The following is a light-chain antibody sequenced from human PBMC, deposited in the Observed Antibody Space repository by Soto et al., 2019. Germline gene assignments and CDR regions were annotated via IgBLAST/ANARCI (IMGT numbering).Light chain of an antibody. V-gene: IGLV1-44*01. CDR2: SNI. J-gene: IGLJ3*02. Sequence: QSVLTQPPSASGTPGQRVTISCSGASSNIGRNPVNWFQQVPGVAPKLLIHSNIKRPSGVPDRFSGSRSGTSASLAINGLQSGDEADYYCAAWDDSLEGWVVGGGTKLTVL. CDR1: SSNIGRNP. CDR3: AAWDDSLEGWV.